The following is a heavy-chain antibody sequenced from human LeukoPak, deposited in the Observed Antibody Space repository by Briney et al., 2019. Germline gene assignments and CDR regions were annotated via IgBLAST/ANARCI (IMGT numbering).Heavy chain of an antibody. J-gene: IGHJ4*02. CDR3: ARVRRIPGYSSSWYYFDY. Sequence: GGSLRLSCAASGFTFSSYAMNWVRQAPGKGLEWVSHIGGSGGNTYYADSVKGRFTISRDNSKNTLYLQMNSLRAEDTAVYYCARVRRIPGYSSSWYYFDYWGQGTLVTVSS. CDR2: IGGSGGNT. CDR1: GFTFSSYA. V-gene: IGHV3-23*01. D-gene: IGHD6-13*01.